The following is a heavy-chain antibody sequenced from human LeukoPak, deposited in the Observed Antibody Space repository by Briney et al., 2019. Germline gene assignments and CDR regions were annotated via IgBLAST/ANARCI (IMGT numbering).Heavy chain of an antibody. CDR3: ARSRDPTTKWELRIYFDY. V-gene: IGHV4-31*03. CDR1: GGSISSGGYY. J-gene: IGHJ4*02. CDR2: IYYSGST. Sequence: SETLSLTCTVSGGSISSGGYYWSWLRQHPGKGLEWIGYIYYSGSTYYNPSLKSRVIISVDTSKNQSSLKLRSVTAADTAVYYCARSRDPTTKWELRIYFDYWSQGTLVTVSS. D-gene: IGHD1-26*01.